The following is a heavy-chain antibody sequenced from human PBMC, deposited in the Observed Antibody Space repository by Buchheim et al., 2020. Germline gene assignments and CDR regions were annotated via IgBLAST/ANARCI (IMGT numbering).Heavy chain of an antibody. J-gene: IGHJ4*02. CDR3: ARYGSGSFYTGPFDY. CDR2: IYYSGST. D-gene: IGHD3-10*01. Sequence: QLPLQESGPGLVKPSETLSLTCTVSGGSISSSSYYWGWIRQPPGKGLEWIGRIYYSGSTYYNPSLKSRVTISADTTKNQFSLRLSSVTAADTAVFYCARYGSGSFYTGPFDYWGQGTL. V-gene: IGHV4-39*01. CDR1: GGSISSSSYY.